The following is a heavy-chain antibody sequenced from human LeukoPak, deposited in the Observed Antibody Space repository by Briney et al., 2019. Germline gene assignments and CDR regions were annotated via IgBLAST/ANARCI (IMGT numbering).Heavy chain of an antibody. CDR3: ARTAYQYSSSKGNYYYYMDV. V-gene: IGHV1-69*01. Sequence: SVTVSCKASAGTFSSYAISWVRQAAGHGLEWMGGILPIFGTANYAQKFQGRVTITADESTSTAYMELSSLRSEDTAVYYCARTAYQYSSSKGNYYYYMDVGGKGTTVTVSS. CDR1: AGTFSSYA. J-gene: IGHJ6*03. D-gene: IGHD6-6*01. CDR2: ILPIFGTA.